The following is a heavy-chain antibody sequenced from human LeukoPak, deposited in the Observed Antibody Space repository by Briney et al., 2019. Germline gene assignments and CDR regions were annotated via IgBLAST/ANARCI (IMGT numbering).Heavy chain of an antibody. CDR2: INPNSGGT. V-gene: IGHV1-2*02. CDR3: ASDREQWLVRRYYFDY. D-gene: IGHD6-19*01. CDR1: GYTFTSYY. Sequence: ASVKVSCKASGYTFTSYYMHWVRQAPGQGLEWMGWINPNSGGTNYAQKFQGRVTMTRDTSISTAYMELSRLRSDDTAVYYCASDREQWLVRRYYFDYWGQGTLVTVSS. J-gene: IGHJ4*02.